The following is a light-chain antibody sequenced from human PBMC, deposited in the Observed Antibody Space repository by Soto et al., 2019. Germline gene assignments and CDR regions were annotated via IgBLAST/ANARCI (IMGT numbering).Light chain of an antibody. CDR1: QTISSW. CDR2: KAS. Sequence: DIQMTQSPSTLSGSVGDRVTITCRASQTISSWLAWYQQKPGKAPKLLIYKASTLKSGVPSRLSGSGSGTEFTLTISSLQPDDFATYYCQHLNNYPPFTFGPGTKVDI. CDR3: QHLNNYPPFT. V-gene: IGKV1-5*03. J-gene: IGKJ3*01.